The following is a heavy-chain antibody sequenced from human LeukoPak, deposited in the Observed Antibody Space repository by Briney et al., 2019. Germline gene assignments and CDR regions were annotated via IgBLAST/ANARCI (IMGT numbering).Heavy chain of an antibody. CDR1: GGSISSYY. Sequence: SETLSLTCTVSGGSISSYYWSWIRRHPGKGLEWIGYIYYSGSTYYNPSLKSRVTISVDTSKNQFSLKLSSVTAADTAVYYCASLRGDYYDSSGYYFTDAFDIWGQGTMVAVSS. V-gene: IGHV4-59*06. CDR3: ASLRGDYYDSSGYYFTDAFDI. J-gene: IGHJ3*02. CDR2: IYYSGST. D-gene: IGHD3-22*01.